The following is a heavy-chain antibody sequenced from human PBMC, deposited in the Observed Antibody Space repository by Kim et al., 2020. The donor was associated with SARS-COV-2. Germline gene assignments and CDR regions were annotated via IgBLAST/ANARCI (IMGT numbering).Heavy chain of an antibody. CDR2: IKQDGSEK. CDR3: AREYVGGAMVLGARRRGFDY. J-gene: IGHJ4*02. V-gene: IGHV3-7*01. Sequence: GGSLRLSCAASGFTFSSYWMSWVRQAPGKGLEWVANIKQDGSEKYYVDSVKGRFTISRDNAKNSLYLQMNSLRAEDTAVYYCAREYVGGAMVLGARRRGFDYWGQGTLVTVSS. CDR1: GFTFSSYW. D-gene: IGHD5-18*01.